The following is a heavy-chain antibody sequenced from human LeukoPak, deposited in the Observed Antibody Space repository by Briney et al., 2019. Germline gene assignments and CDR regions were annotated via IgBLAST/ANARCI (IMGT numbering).Heavy chain of an antibody. J-gene: IGHJ4*02. V-gene: IGHV1-46*01. D-gene: IGHD5-18*01. CDR2: INPSGGST. Sequence: ASVKVSCKASGYTFTSNDINWVRQAPGQGLEWMGIINPSGGSTSYAQKFQGRVTMTRDTSTSTVYMELSSLRSEDTAVYYCARSYTAMVMGDFDYWGQGTLVTVSS. CDR3: ARSYTAMVMGDFDY. CDR1: GYTFTSND.